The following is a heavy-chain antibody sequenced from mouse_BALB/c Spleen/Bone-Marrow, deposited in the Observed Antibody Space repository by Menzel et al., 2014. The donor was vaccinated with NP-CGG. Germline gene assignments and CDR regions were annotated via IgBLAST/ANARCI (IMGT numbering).Heavy chain of an antibody. V-gene: IGHV14-3*02. CDR2: IDPANDNT. Sequence: VQLQQPGAELVKPGASVKLSCTASGFNIKDTYIHWVKQRPEQGLEWIGRIDPANDNTKYDPKFQGKATITADTSSSTAYLQLGSLTSEDTAVYYCASYVYGYYFDYWGQGTTLTVSS. CDR3: ASYVYGYYFDY. CDR1: GFNIKDTY. D-gene: IGHD2-2*01. J-gene: IGHJ2*01.